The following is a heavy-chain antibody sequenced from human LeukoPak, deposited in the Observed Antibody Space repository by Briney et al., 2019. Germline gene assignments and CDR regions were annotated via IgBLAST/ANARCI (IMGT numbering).Heavy chain of an antibody. V-gene: IGHV3-7*03. J-gene: IGHJ3*02. CDR2: IKEDGSEK. CDR1: GFTFSAYW. CDR3: ARPPTGSVREAFDI. D-gene: IGHD3-10*01. Sequence: GGSLRLSCAASGFTFSAYWMSWVRQAPRKGLEWVANIKEDGSEKYYVDSVKGRFTISRDNAENSLFLQMSSLRVEDTAIYYCARPPTGSVREAFDIWGQGTTVTVSS.